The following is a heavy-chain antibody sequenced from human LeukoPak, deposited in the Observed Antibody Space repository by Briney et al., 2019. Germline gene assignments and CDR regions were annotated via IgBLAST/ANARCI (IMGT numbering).Heavy chain of an antibody. CDR3: ARVGNYYGSGSYYADQ. CDR1: GGTFSSYA. Sequence: SVKVSCKASGGTFSSYAISWVRQAPGQGLEWMGRIIPILGIANYAQKFQGRVTITADKSTSTAYMELSSLRSEDTAVYYCARVGNYYGSGSYYADQWGQGTLVTVSS. V-gene: IGHV1-69*04. J-gene: IGHJ4*02. CDR2: IIPILGIA. D-gene: IGHD3-10*01.